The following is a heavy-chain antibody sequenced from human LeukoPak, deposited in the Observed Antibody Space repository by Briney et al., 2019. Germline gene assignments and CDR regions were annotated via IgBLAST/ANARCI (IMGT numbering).Heavy chain of an antibody. J-gene: IGHJ4*02. V-gene: IGHV3-11*06. CDR3: ARAQGRYCSSTSCYGGSDY. CDR2: ISSSSSYT. D-gene: IGHD2-2*01. CDR1: GFTFSDYY. Sequence: PGGSLRLSCAASGFTFSDYYMSWIRQAPGKGPEWVSYISSSSSYTNYADSVKGRFTISRDNAKNSLYLQMNSLRAEDTAVYYCARAQGRYCSSTSCYGGSDYWGQGTLVTVSS.